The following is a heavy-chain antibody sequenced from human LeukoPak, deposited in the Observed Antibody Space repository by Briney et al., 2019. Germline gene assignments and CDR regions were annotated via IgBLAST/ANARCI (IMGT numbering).Heavy chain of an antibody. J-gene: IGHJ5*02. V-gene: IGHV1-2*02. D-gene: IGHD4-17*01. CDR2: INPNSGGT. CDR3: ARAKYYGDYHEGVTGFDP. CDR1: GYTFTGYY. Sequence: ASVKVSCKASGYTFTGYYMHWVRQAPGQGLEWMGWINPNSGGTNYAQKFQGRVTMTRDTSISTAYMELSRLRSDDTAVYYCARAKYYGDYHEGVTGFDPWGQGTLVTVSS.